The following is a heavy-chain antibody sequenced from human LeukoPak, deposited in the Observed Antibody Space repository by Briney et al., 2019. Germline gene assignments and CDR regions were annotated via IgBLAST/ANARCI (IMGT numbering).Heavy chain of an antibody. Sequence: SETLSLTCTVSGGSISSSSYYWGWIRQPPGKGLEWIGSIYYSGSTYYNPSLKSRVTISVDTSKNQFSLKLSSVTAADTAVYYCARATDYGDSYYFDHWGQGTPVTVSS. J-gene: IGHJ4*02. CDR2: IYYSGST. D-gene: IGHD4/OR15-4a*01. CDR1: GGSISSSSYY. V-gene: IGHV4-39*01. CDR3: ARATDYGDSYYFDH.